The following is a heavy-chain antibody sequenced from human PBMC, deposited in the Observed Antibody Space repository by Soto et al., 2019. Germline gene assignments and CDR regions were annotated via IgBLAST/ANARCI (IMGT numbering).Heavy chain of an antibody. CDR2: IYWDDDK. CDR1: GFSLSTGGVG. Sequence: QITLKESGPSLVKPTQTLTLTCTFSGFSLSTGGVGVGWIRQPPGKALEWLALIYWDDDKRYSPSLMSRLTVTNDTSKSQVGLTMTNLDPVDTATYYCAHSRCGGDCLQSYSSHYYYGMDVWGQGTTLTVSS. CDR3: AHSRCGGDCLQSYSSHYYYGMDV. J-gene: IGHJ6*02. D-gene: IGHD2-21*02. V-gene: IGHV2-5*02.